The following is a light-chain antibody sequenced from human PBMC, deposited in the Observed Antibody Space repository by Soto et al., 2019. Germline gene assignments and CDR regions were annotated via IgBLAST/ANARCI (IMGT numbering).Light chain of an antibody. V-gene: IGKV3-15*01. Sequence: ETVMTQSPVTLSVSPGDRVALSCRASQSVGTDLAWYQQKPGQAPRLLIHGATTRATGVPARFSASVSGTEFTIAISSLQSEDSAVYFCHQYEKWPPTFGQGTKVEIQ. CDR2: GAT. CDR3: HQYEKWPPT. J-gene: IGKJ1*01. CDR1: QSVGTD.